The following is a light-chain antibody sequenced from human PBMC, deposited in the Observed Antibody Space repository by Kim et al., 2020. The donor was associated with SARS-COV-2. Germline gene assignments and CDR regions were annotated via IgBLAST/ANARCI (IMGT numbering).Light chain of an antibody. J-gene: IGLJ2*01. CDR2: DVS. Sequence: QSVLTQPVSVSGSPGQSITISCTGTSSDVGGYNYVSWYQQHPGKAPKLMIYDVSKRPSGVSNRFSGSKSGNTASLTISGLQAEDEADYYCSSYTSSSTPVFGGGTQLTVL. V-gene: IGLV2-14*01. CDR1: SSDVGGYNY. CDR3: SSYTSSSTPV.